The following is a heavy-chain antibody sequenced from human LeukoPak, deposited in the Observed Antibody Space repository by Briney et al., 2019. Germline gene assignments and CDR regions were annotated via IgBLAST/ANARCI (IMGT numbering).Heavy chain of an antibody. Sequence: SETLSLTCSVSGGSVSSSSYYWGWSRQPPGKGLEWIGSIYYSGSTDYNPSLKSRVTISVDTSKNQFSLKLSSVTAADTAVYYCAGGGGNKYLTWFDPWGQGTLATVSS. CDR3: AGGGGNKYLTWFDP. CDR2: IYYSGST. D-gene: IGHD4-23*01. V-gene: IGHV4-39*07. J-gene: IGHJ5*02. CDR1: GGSVSSSSYY.